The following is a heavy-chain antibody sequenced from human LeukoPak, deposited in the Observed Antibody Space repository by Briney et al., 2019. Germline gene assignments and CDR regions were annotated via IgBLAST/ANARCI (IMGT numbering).Heavy chain of an antibody. D-gene: IGHD6-13*01. CDR2: IYHRGST. CDR1: GYSLNSGYS. V-gene: IGHV4-38-2*02. Sequence: SETLSLTCSVSGYSLNSGYSWGWIRQPPGKGLEWIGNIYHRGSTYYNASLKSRVTISVDTSKNQFSLKLSSVTAADTAVYYCARVIAAAVTIDYWGQGTLVTVSS. CDR3: ARVIAAAVTIDY. J-gene: IGHJ4*02.